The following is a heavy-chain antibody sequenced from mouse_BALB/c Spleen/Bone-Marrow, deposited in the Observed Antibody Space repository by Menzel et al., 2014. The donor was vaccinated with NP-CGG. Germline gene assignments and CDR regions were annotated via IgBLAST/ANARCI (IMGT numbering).Heavy chain of an antibody. D-gene: IGHD2-4*01. CDR2: ISNGGGST. J-gene: IGHJ3*01. V-gene: IGHV5-12*02. Sequence: KVVESGGGLVQPGGSLKLSCATSGFTFSDYYMYWVRQTPGKRLEWVAYISNGGGSTYYPDTVKGRFTISRDNAKNTLYLQMSRLKSEDTAMYYCARHNYDEAWFAYWGQGTLVTVSA. CDR3: ARHNYDEAWFAY. CDR1: GFTFSDYY.